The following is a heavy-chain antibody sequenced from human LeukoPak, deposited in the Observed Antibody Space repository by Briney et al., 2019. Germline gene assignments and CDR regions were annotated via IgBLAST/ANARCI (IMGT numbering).Heavy chain of an antibody. CDR3: ARRTTGTTDFDH. CDR2: ISYDGSNK. CDR1: GFTFSSYG. V-gene: IGHV3-30*03. D-gene: IGHD1-1*01. J-gene: IGHJ4*02. Sequence: GGSLRLSCAASGFTFSSYGMHWVRQAPGKGLEWVAVISYDGSNKYYADSVKGRFTISRDNSKNTLYLQMNSLRDEDTAVYYCARRTTGTTDFDHWGQGTLVTVSS.